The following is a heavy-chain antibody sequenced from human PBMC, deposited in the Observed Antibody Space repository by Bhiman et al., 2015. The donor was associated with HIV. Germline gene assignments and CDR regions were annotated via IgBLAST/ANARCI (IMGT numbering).Heavy chain of an antibody. Sequence: EVQLMESGGGLVQPGRSLRLSCAASGFKFDDYAMHWVRQAPGKGLEWVSSISSSSTYIYYADSVKGRFTISRDNAKNSLYLQLNSLRAEDTAVYYCARDRYTGFNYYGMDVWGQGTTVTVSS. CDR1: GFKFDDYA. CDR3: ARDRYTGFNYYGMDV. D-gene: IGHD1-14*01. V-gene: IGHV3-21*03. J-gene: IGHJ6*02. CDR2: ISSSSTYI.